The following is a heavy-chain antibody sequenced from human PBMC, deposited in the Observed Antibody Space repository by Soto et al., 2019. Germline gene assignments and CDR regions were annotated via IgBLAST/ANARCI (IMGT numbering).Heavy chain of an antibody. CDR3: AKSMIAAAGPWSAFDI. V-gene: IGHV3-23*01. CDR2: ISGSGGST. J-gene: IGHJ3*02. CDR1: GFTFSSYA. D-gene: IGHD6-13*01. Sequence: TGGSLRLSCAASGFTFSSYAMSWVRQAPGKGLEWVSAISGSGGSTYYADSVKGRFTISRDNSKNTLYLQMNSLRAEDTAVYYCAKSMIAAAGPWSAFDIWGQGTMVTVSS.